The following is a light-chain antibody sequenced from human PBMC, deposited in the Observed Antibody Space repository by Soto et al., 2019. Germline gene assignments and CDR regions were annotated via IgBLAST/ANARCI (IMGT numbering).Light chain of an antibody. Sequence: DIVMTQSPLSLPVTPGEPASISCRSSQSLLHSTGYHYFDWYLQKPGQSPQILIYWGSNRASGVPDRFSGSGSGTDFTLKISRVEAEDVGVYYCMQALQTPTFGQGTKVDIK. J-gene: IGKJ1*01. CDR3: MQALQTPT. CDR2: WGS. CDR1: QSLLHSTGYHY. V-gene: IGKV2-28*01.